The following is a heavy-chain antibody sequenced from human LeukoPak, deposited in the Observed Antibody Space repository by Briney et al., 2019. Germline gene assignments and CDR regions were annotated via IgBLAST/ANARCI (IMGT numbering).Heavy chain of an antibody. CDR2: ISSSSSYI. D-gene: IGHD2-21*02. CDR3: AMGSTDYFYYMDV. V-gene: IGHV3-21*01. J-gene: IGHJ6*03. CDR1: GFTFSSYS. Sequence: PGGSLRLSCAASGFTFSSYSMNWVRQAPGKGLEWVSSISSSSSYIYYADSVKGRFTISRDNAKNSLYLQMNSLRAEDTAVYYCAMGSTDYFYYMDVWGKGTTVTVSS.